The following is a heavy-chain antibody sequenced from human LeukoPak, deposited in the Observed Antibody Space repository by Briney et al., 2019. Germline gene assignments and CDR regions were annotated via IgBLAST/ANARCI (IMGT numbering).Heavy chain of an antibody. V-gene: IGHV1-69*13. D-gene: IGHD3-10*01. CDR1: GGTFSSYA. CDR2: IIPIFGTA. Sequence: ASVKVSCKASGGTFSSYAISWVRQAPGQGLEWMGGIIPIFGTANYAQKFQGRVTITADESTSTAYMELSSLRSEDTAVYYCATPGVITMVRGGPYYFDYWGQGTLVTVSS. CDR3: ATPGVITMVRGGPYYFDY. J-gene: IGHJ4*02.